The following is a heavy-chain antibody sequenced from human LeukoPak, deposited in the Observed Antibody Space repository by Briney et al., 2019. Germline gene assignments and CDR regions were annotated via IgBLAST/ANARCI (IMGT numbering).Heavy chain of an antibody. J-gene: IGHJ5*02. CDR1: GFTFSSYG. V-gene: IGHV3-30*02. CDR3: ARLWFGEGSFDWFDP. CDR2: IRYDGSNK. Sequence: PGGSLRLSCAASGFTFSSYGMHWVRQAPGKGLEWVAFIRYDGSNKYYADSVEGRFTISRDNSKNTLYLQMNSLRAEDTAVYYCARLWFGEGSFDWFDPWGQGTLVTVSS. D-gene: IGHD3-10*01.